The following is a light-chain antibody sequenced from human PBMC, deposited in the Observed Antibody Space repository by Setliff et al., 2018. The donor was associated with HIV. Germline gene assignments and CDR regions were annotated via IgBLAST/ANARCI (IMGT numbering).Light chain of an antibody. CDR1: SSNVGKYDL. J-gene: IGLJ1*01. V-gene: IGLV2-23*02. CDR2: EVS. Sequence: QSVLTQPVSVSWSPGQSITISCTGNSSNVGKYDLVAWYRQHPGKAPELTIYEVSKRPAGVSKRFSGSKAGNAASLTISGLQSDDEGDYYCCSYAGSTTFDVFGSGTRSPS. CDR3: CSYAGSTTFDV.